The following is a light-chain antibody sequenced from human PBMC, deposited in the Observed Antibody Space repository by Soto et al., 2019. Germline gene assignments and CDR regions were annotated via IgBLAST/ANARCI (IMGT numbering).Light chain of an antibody. CDR2: LGS. CDR3: MQALQTPLT. V-gene: IGKV2-28*01. Sequence: DIVMTQSPLSLPVTPREPASISCRSSQSLLQSDSNNYLDWYLQKPGQSPHLLIYLGSNRASGVPDTFSGSGSGTDFTLQISRVEAEDVGIYYCMQALQTPLTFGGGTKVEIK. J-gene: IGKJ4*01. CDR1: QSLLQSDSNNY.